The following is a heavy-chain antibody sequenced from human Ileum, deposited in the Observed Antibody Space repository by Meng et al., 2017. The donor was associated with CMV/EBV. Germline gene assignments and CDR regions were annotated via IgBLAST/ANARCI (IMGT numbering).Heavy chain of an antibody. Sequence: SCKASGYIFSTYSIRWVRQAPGQGLEWMGIITPSGGNATYAQKFQGRVTITVDTNTSTVYMELRSLRSEDTAFYCCARDGGARMVDNWGQGTLVTVSS. CDR3: ARDGGARMVDN. D-gene: IGHD3-16*01. J-gene: IGHJ4*02. V-gene: IGHV1-46*01. CDR2: ITPSGGNA. CDR1: GYIFSTYS.